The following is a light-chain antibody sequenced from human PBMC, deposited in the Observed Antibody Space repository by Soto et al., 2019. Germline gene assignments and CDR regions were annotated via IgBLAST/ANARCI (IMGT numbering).Light chain of an antibody. CDR3: QQYGSSPWT. J-gene: IGKJ1*01. Sequence: EIVLTQSPGTLSLSPGERATLSCRASQSVSSSYLAWYQQKPGQAPRLLIYGASSRATGITDRFSGSGSGTDFTRTISRLEPDDFAVYYCQQYGSSPWTFGQGTKVEIK. CDR2: GAS. V-gene: IGKV3-20*01. CDR1: QSVSSSY.